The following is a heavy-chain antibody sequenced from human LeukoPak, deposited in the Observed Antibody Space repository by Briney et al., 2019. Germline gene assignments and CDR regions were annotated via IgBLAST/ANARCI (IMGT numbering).Heavy chain of an antibody. CDR2: ISSSGSTI. CDR1: GFTFSDYY. V-gene: IGHV3-11*04. CDR3: ARDSHICYDSSGYYGYYFDY. D-gene: IGHD3-22*01. J-gene: IGHJ4*02. Sequence: KPGGSLRLSCAASGFTFSDYYMSWIRQAPGKGLEWVSYISSSGSTIYYADSVKGRFTISRDNAKNSLYLQMNSLRAEDTAVYYCARDSHICYDSSGYYGYYFDYWGQGTLVTVSS.